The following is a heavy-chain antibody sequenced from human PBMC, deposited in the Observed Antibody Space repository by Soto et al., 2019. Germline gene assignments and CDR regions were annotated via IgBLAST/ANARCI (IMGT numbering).Heavy chain of an antibody. D-gene: IGHD1-26*01. CDR2: INAGNGNT. J-gene: IGHJ4*02. V-gene: IGHV1-3*01. Sequence: QVQLVQSGAEVKKPGASVKVSCKASGYTFTSYAMHWVRQAPGQRLEWMGWINAGNGNTKYSQKFQGRVTITRDTPASTADMELSSLRSEDTAVYYCARGLGIYYFDYWGQGTLVTVSS. CDR1: GYTFTSYA. CDR3: ARGLGIYYFDY.